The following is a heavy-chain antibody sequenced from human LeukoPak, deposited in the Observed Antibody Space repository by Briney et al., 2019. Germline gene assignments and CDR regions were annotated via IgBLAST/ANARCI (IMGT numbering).Heavy chain of an antibody. V-gene: IGHV1-8*01. J-gene: IGHJ4*02. CDR2: MNPNSGNT. Sequence: ASVKVSCKASGYTFTDYDINWVRQATGQGLEWMGWMNPNSGNTGYTQKFQGRVAMTRNTSISTAYMELSSLRSEDTAVYYCARAELRYFDWPPGDYWGQGTLVTVSS. CDR3: ARAELRYFDWPPGDY. CDR1: GYTFTDYD. D-gene: IGHD3-9*01.